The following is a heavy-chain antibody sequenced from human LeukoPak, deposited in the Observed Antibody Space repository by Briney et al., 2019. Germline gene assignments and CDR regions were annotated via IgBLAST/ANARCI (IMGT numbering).Heavy chain of an antibody. CDR3: ARGLLAARGYYYYYMDV. CDR1: GGSINNYY. V-gene: IGHV4-59*01. J-gene: IGHJ6*03. Sequence: SETLSLTCSVSGGSINNYYWNWIRQPPGKGPEWIAYISYSGATNYSPSLKSRVTISVDTSKNQFSLKLNSVTAADTAVYYCARGLLAARGYYYYYMDVWGKGITVTVSS. CDR2: ISYSGAT. D-gene: IGHD2-15*01.